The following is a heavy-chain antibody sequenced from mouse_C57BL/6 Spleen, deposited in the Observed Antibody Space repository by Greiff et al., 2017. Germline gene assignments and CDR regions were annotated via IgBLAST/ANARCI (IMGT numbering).Heavy chain of an antibody. V-gene: IGHV1-82*01. CDR2: IYPGDGDT. D-gene: IGHD1-1*01. Sequence: QVQLQQSGPELVKPGASVKISCKASGYAFSSSWLNWVKQRPGKGLEWIGRIYPGDGDTNYNGKFKGKATLTADKSSITAYMQLSILTSEYSAVYFCANYYGSPFAYWGQGTLVTVSA. J-gene: IGHJ3*01. CDR1: GYAFSSSW. CDR3: ANYYGSPFAY.